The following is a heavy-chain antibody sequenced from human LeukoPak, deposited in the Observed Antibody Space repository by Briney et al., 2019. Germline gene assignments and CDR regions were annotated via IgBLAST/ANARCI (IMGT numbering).Heavy chain of an antibody. CDR1: GFTFSSYE. J-gene: IGHJ4*02. Sequence: AGGSLRLSCAASGFTFSSYEMNWVRQAPGKGLEWVSYISSSGSTIYYADSVKGRFTISRDNAKNSLYLQMNSLRAEDTAVYYCARAGIYTGSYEYYFDYWGLGTLVTVSS. CDR2: ISSSGSTI. CDR3: ARAGIYTGSYEYYFDY. D-gene: IGHD1-26*01. V-gene: IGHV3-48*03.